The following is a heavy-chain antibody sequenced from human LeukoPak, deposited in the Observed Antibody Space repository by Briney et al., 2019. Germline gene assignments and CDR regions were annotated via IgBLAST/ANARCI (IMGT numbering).Heavy chain of an antibody. CDR3: AKDPFYYGTGGPT. V-gene: IGHV3-23*01. J-gene: IGHJ4*02. CDR1: GFTFSSYA. CDR2: ISGSGGST. Sequence: GGSLRLSCAASGFTFSSYAMSWVRPAPGKGLEWVSAISGSGGSTYYADSVKGRFIISRDSSKNTIFLRMNSLRADDTAVYYCAKDPFYYGTGGPTWGQGTLVTVSS. D-gene: IGHD3-10*01.